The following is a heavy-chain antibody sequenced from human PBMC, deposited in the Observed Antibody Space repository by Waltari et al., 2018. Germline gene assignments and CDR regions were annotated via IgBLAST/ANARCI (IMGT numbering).Heavy chain of an antibody. CDR3: ARGGEYYYDSSGYDDAFDI. Sequence: QVQLQESGPGLVKPSGTLSLTCAVSGGSISSSNWWSWVSQPPGTGLEWIGEIYHSGSTNYNPSLKSRVTISVDKSKNQFSLKLSSVTAADTAVYYCARGGEYYYDSSGYDDAFDIWGQGTMVTVSS. J-gene: IGHJ3*02. D-gene: IGHD3-22*01. CDR1: GGSISSSNW. V-gene: IGHV4-4*02. CDR2: IYHSGST.